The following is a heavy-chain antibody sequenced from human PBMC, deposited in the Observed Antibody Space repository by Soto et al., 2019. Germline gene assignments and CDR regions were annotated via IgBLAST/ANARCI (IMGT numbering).Heavy chain of an antibody. CDR1: GGSVSSGSYY. CDR2: IYYRGTT. J-gene: IGHJ4*02. CDR3: ARLVDNYGHYYFDY. D-gene: IGHD5-18*01. Sequence: PSETLSLTCTVSGGSVSSGSYYWSWIRQPPGKGLEWIGYIYYRGTTYYNPSLKSRVTISVDTSKNQFSLNLNSVTAADTAVYYCARLVDNYGHYYFDYWGQGILVTAPQ. V-gene: IGHV4-31*03.